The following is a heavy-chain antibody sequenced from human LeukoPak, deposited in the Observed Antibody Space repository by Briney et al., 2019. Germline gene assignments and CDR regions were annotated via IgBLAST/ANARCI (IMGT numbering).Heavy chain of an antibody. CDR3: ARGGEGPYGNYAPDS. CDR1: GYTYTTYG. D-gene: IGHD3-10*01. Sequence: ASVKVSCKSSGYTYTTYGITWVRQAPGQGLEWMGWISVYNGKTKYAQKLQGGVIMTADTSTTTAYMELWSLRGDDTAIYYCARGGEGPYGNYAPDSWGQGTLVTVSS. J-gene: IGHJ5*01. V-gene: IGHV1-18*01. CDR2: ISVYNGKT.